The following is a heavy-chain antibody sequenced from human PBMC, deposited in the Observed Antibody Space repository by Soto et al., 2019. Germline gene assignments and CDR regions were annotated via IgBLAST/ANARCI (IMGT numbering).Heavy chain of an antibody. J-gene: IGHJ4*02. Sequence: SETLSLTCTVSGGSMSSGIYYWSWIRQPPGKGLECIGYIYYSGSTYYNPSLKSRVTISVDTSKNQFSLKLSSVTAADTAVYYCARAKTYFDYWGQGTLVTVFS. V-gene: IGHV4-30-4*01. CDR1: GGSMSSGIYY. CDR2: IYYSGST. CDR3: ARAKTYFDY.